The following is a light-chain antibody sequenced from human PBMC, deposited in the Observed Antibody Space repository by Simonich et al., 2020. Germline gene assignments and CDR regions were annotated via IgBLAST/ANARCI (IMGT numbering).Light chain of an antibody. CDR1: QDISNY. CDR3: QQFNSYPFT. CDR2: KAS. Sequence: IQMTQSPSSLSASVGDRVTITCQASQDISNYLNWYQQKPGKAPKLLIYKASSLESGVPSRFSGSGSGTEFTLTISSLQPEDFATYYCQQFNSYPFTFGPGTKVDIK. J-gene: IGKJ3*01. V-gene: IGKV1-13*02.